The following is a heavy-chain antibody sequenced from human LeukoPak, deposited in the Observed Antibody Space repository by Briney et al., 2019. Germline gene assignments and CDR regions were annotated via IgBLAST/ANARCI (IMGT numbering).Heavy chain of an antibody. Sequence: PSETLSLTCAVYGGSFSGYYWSWIRQPPGKGLEWIGEINHSGGTNYNPSLKSRVTISVDTSKNQFSLKLSSVTAADTAVYYCARGHDYGVAWFQHWGQGTLVTVSS. CDR3: ARGHDYGVAWFQH. D-gene: IGHD4-17*01. V-gene: IGHV4-34*01. CDR1: GGSFSGYY. J-gene: IGHJ1*01. CDR2: INHSGGT.